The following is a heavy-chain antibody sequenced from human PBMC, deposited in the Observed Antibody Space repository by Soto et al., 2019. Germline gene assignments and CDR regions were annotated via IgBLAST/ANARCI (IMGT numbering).Heavy chain of an antibody. CDR2: IKTRIDSATT. CDR1: GASFTNAW. CDR3: TTEDPSWLRGLEY. D-gene: IGHD5-12*01. V-gene: IGHV3-15*01. Sequence: EVQLVESGGGLVKPGESLRLSCEASGASFTNAWMNWVRQAPGKGLEWVGRIKTRIDSATTDYAAPVKGRFTISRDDSKNTLYLKMDSLKTEDTAVYYCTTEDPSWLRGLEYWGQVTRVTVSS. J-gene: IGHJ4*02.